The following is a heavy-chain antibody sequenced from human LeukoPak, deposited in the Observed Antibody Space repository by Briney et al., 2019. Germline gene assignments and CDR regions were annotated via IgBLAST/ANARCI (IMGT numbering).Heavy chain of an antibody. CDR1: GFTFSSYS. CDR2: ISSSSSTI. D-gene: IGHD1-26*01. Sequence: PGGSLRLSCAASGFTFSSYSMNWVRQAPGKGLEWVSYISSSSSTIYYADSVKGRFTISRDNAKNSLYLQMNSLRAEDTAVYYCARDRGGSYKCYYYYYMDVWGKGTTVTVSS. J-gene: IGHJ6*03. CDR3: ARDRGGSYKCYYYYYMDV. V-gene: IGHV3-48*01.